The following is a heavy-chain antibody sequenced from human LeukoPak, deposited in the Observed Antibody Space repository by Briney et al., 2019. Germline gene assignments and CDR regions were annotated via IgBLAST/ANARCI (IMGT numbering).Heavy chain of an antibody. Sequence: GGSLRLSCAASGFTFSSHWMHWVRQAPEKGLVGVAHINADGSGTYYAASVKGRFTISRDNAKNTLYLQMHSRTAEDTAVYHCLRGALRDCRYTSRTRGNWYDPSGQGTLFTVSS. J-gene: IGHJ5*02. V-gene: IGHV3-74*01. D-gene: IGHD2-21*01. CDR2: INADGSGT. CDR1: GFTFSSHW. CDR3: LRGALRDCRYTSRTRGNWYDP.